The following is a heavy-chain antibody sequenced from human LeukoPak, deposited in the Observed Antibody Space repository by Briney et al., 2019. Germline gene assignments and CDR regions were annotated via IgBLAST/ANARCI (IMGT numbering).Heavy chain of an antibody. CDR1: GYTFTSYD. Sequence: ASVKVSCKASGYTFTSYDINWVRQATGQGLEWMGWMNPNSGNTGYAQKFQGRVTMTRNTSISTAYMELSSLRSEDTAVYYCARGAYCGGDCYSGFDYWGQGTLVTVSS. D-gene: IGHD2-21*02. V-gene: IGHV1-8*01. CDR2: MNPNSGNT. CDR3: ARGAYCGGDCYSGFDY. J-gene: IGHJ4*02.